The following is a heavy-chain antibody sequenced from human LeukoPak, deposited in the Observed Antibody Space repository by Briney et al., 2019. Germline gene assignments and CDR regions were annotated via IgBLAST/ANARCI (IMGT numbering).Heavy chain of an antibody. V-gene: IGHV3-21*04. CDR3: ARGGGGNQGHFDY. CDR2: ISSSSSYI. J-gene: IGHJ4*02. CDR1: GFTFSSYS. Sequence: PGGCLRLSCAASGFTFSSYSMNWVRQAPGKGLEWGSSISSSSSYIYYAGSVKGRFTISRDNAKNSLYLQMNGLRAEDTAVYYCARGGGGNQGHFDYWGQGSLVTVSS. D-gene: IGHD4-23*01.